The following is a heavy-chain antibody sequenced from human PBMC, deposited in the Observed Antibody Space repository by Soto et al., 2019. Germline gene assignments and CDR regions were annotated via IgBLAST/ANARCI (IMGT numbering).Heavy chain of an antibody. D-gene: IGHD6-6*01. J-gene: IGHJ4*02. CDR2: ISWNSGSI. CDR3: AKDIEYSSSYGLDY. CDR1: GFTFDDYA. Sequence: EVQLVESGGGLVQPGRSLRLSCAASGFTFDDYAMHWVRQAPGKGLEWVSGISWNSGSIGYADSVKGRFTIPRDNAKNSLYLQMNSLRAEDTALYYCAKDIEYSSSYGLDYWGQGTLVTVSS. V-gene: IGHV3-9*01.